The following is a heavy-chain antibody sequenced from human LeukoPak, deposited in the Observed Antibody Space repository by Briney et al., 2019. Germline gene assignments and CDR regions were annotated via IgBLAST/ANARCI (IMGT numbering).Heavy chain of an antibody. D-gene: IGHD7-27*01. CDR3: ARLGTLRS. CDR2: ISYSGTN. J-gene: IGHJ5*02. V-gene: IGHV4-39*01. Sequence: PSETLSLTCTVSGGSVSSSSYYWGWIRQPPGKGLEWIGSISYSGTNYNNPSLKSRVSISIDTSKNQFSVKLTSVTAADTAMYYCARLGTLRSWGQGTLVTVSS. CDR1: GGSVSSSSYY.